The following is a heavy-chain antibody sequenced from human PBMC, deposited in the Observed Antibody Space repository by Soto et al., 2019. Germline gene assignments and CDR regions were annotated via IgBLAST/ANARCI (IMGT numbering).Heavy chain of an antibody. Sequence: GGSLRLSCAASEFTFSSYWMQWVRQAPGEGLVWVSRINSDGSTTSYADSVKGRFTISRDNAKNTLYLQMNSLRAEDTAVYYCARGGYYGSGSYYINHWGQGTPVTVSS. J-gene: IGHJ4*02. CDR1: EFTFSSYW. D-gene: IGHD3-10*01. CDR2: INSDGSTT. CDR3: ARGGYYGSGSYYINH. V-gene: IGHV3-74*01.